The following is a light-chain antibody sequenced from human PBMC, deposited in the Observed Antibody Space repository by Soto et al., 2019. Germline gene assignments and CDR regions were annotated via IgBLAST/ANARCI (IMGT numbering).Light chain of an antibody. CDR3: HQSNNWPPYT. CDR2: AAS. CDR1: QSISNN. Sequence: ETVLTQSPATLSVSPGQRVTLSCRANQSISNNFAWLQQKPGQAPRLLIYAASLRATGVPARFSGSGSGTDFTLTISGLQSEDFAVYYCHQSNNWPPYTFGQGTKLEIK. V-gene: IGKV3-15*01. J-gene: IGKJ2*01.